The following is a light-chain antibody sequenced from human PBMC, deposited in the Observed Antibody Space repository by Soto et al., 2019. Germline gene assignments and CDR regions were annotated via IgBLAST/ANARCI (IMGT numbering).Light chain of an antibody. CDR1: QGIRSW. J-gene: IGKJ3*01. V-gene: IGKV1-12*01. CDR2: AAS. CDR3: QQANSYPFT. Sequence: DIQMTQSPSYVSASIGDSVTITWRASQGIRSWLAWNQQKPGKAPQLLIYAASSLQSGVPSRFSCSGSGTAFTLTISSLPPEDFGAYFCQQANSYPFTVGPGTKVDV.